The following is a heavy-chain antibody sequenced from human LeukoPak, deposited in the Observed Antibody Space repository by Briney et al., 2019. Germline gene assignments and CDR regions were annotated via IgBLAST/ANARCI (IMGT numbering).Heavy chain of an antibody. D-gene: IGHD4-17*01. V-gene: IGHV3-48*03. Sequence: GGSLRLSCAAPGFTFSSYEMNWVRQAPGKGLEWVSYISSSGSTIYYADSVKGRFTISRDNAKNSLYLQMNSLRAEDTAVYYCARDPSYGDYADYWGQGTLVTVSS. CDR1: GFTFSSYE. CDR2: ISSSGSTI. CDR3: ARDPSYGDYADY. J-gene: IGHJ4*02.